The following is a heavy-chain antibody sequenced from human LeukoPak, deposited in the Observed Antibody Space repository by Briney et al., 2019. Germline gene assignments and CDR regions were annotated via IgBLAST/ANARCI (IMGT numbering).Heavy chain of an antibody. CDR2: IWYGGSNK. J-gene: IGHJ4*02. CDR3: AIFDRAYYYESSGYYPFDY. D-gene: IGHD3-22*01. V-gene: IGHV3-33*01. CDR1: GFTFSSYG. Sequence: GRSLRLSCAASGFTFSSYGMHWVRQAPGKGLEWVAVIWYGGSNKYYADSVKGRFTISRDNSKNTLYLQMNSLRAEDTAVYYCAIFDRAYYYESSGYYPFDYWGQGTLVTVSS.